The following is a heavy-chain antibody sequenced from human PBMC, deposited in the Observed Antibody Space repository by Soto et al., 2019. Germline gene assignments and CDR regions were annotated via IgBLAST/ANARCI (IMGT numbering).Heavy chain of an antibody. CDR3: ARRHLAVAVSPWFDP. CDR2: IDSSGEK. V-gene: IGHV2-26*01. CDR1: GLSITDSALG. D-gene: IGHD6-19*01. Sequence: QVPLKESGPVLVTPTATLTLRCPVSGLSITDSALGVSWIRQPPGQPLEWLAHIDSSGEKSYRTCLKSRLALSKDTSKSQIVLTMTNMDPADTATYYCARRHLAVAVSPWFDPWGQGIPVTVSS. J-gene: IGHJ5*02.